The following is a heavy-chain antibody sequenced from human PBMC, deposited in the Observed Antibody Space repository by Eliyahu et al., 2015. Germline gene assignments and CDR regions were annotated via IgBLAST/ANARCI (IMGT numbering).Heavy chain of an antibody. J-gene: IGHJ2*01. V-gene: IGHV3-72*01. CDR3: ARVGVTPASPDWYFDL. D-gene: IGHD2-21*02. Sequence: QAPGKGLEWVGXTRNKANSYTTEYAASVKGRFTISRDDSKNSLYLQMNSLKTEDTAVYYCARVGVTPASPDWYFDLWGRGTLVTVSS. CDR2: TRNKANSYTT.